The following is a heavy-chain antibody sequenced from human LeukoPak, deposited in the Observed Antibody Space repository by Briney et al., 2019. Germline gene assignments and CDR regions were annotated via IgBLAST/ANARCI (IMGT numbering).Heavy chain of an antibody. CDR1: GYTFTSYG. V-gene: IGHV1-18*01. CDR2: ISAYNGNT. D-gene: IGHD2-21*01. CDR3: ARHRAYCGGDCYPSPFDY. Sequence: ASVKVSCKASGYTFTSYGISWVRQAPGQGLEWMGWISAYNGNTNYAQKLQGRVTMTTDTSTSTAYMELRSLRSDATAVYYCARHRAYCGGDCYPSPFDYWGQGTLVTVSS. J-gene: IGHJ4*02.